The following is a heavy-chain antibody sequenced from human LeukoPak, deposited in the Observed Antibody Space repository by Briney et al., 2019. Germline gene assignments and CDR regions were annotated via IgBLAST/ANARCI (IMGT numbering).Heavy chain of an antibody. CDR1: GYSFTTYW. CDR2: IYAGDSDT. J-gene: IGHJ4*02. D-gene: IGHD4-17*01. Sequence: GESLKISCKGSGYSFTTYWIGWVGQMPGKGLEWMGIIYAGDSDTRYSPSFQGLVTISADKSISTAYLQWRSLKASDSAMYYCARQGQYGDYDYWGQGTLVTVSS. V-gene: IGHV5-51*01. CDR3: ARQGQYGDYDY.